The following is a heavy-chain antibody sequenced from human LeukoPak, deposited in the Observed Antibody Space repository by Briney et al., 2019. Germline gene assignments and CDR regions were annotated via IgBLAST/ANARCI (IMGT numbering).Heavy chain of an antibody. CDR1: GYTFTGYY. D-gene: IGHD5-24*01. V-gene: IGHV1-24*01. Sequence: ASVKVSCKASGYTFTGYYMHWVRQAPGKGLEWMGGFDPEDDETIYAQKFQGRVTMTEDTSTDTAYMELSSLRSEDTAVYYCATVAQMATIIDAFDIWGQGTMVTVS. J-gene: IGHJ3*02. CDR3: ATVAQMATIIDAFDI. CDR2: FDPEDDET.